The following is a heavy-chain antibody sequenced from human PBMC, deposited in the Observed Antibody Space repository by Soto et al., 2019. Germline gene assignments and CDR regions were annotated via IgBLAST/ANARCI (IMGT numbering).Heavy chain of an antibody. CDR3: AKDYYDYVWGSYRFYYYYGMDV. V-gene: IGHV3-30*18. CDR1: GFTFSSYG. D-gene: IGHD3-16*02. Sequence: PGGSLRLSCAASGFTFSSYGMHWVRQAPGKGLEWVAVISYDGSNKYYADSVKGRFTISRDNSKNTLYLQMNSLRAEDTAVYYCAKDYYDYVWGSYRFYYYYGMDVWGQGTTVTVS. CDR2: ISYDGSNK. J-gene: IGHJ6*02.